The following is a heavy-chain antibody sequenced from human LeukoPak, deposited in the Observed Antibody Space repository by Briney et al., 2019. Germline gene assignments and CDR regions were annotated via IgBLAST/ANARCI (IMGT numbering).Heavy chain of an antibody. Sequence: GGSLRLSCAASGFIFSNYGMHWVRQAPGKGLEWVAFIRYDGNDKLYADSVKGRFTISRDNSKSALYLQMNTLRAADTGEYFCAKGGGSYYVAPFDYWGQGSLVTVSS. CDR2: IRYDGNDK. J-gene: IGHJ4*02. D-gene: IGHD1-26*01. CDR3: AKGGGSYYVAPFDY. V-gene: IGHV3-30*02. CDR1: GFIFSNYG.